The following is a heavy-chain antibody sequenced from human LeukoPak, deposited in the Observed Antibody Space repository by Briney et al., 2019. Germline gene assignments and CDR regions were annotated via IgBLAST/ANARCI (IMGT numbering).Heavy chain of an antibody. V-gene: IGHV4-59*08. CDR2: IYYSGST. D-gene: IGHD1-1*01. CDR3: ARHDNAATGNFEY. Sequence: GSLRLSCAASGFTFSTYSMNWVRQPPGKGLEWIGYIYYSGSTYYNPSLKSRVTISVDTSNNQFSLRLSSVTAADTAVYYCARHDNAATGNFEYWGQGTLVTVSS. CDR1: GFTFSTYS. J-gene: IGHJ4*02.